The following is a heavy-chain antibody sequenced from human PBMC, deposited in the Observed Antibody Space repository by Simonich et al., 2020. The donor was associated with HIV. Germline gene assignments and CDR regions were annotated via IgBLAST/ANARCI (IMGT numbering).Heavy chain of an antibody. CDR1: GGSSSGYY. Sequence: QVQLQQWGAGLLKPSETLSLTCAVYGGSSSGYYWSWIRQPPGNGLEWIGDIDDSGSPNYSPSLKSRVTISLDTSKNQFSLKLSSVTAADTAVYYCARGRTVTTTGIDYWGQGTLVTVSS. V-gene: IGHV4-34*01. CDR3: ARGRTVTTTGIDY. D-gene: IGHD4-17*01. J-gene: IGHJ4*02. CDR2: IDDSGSP.